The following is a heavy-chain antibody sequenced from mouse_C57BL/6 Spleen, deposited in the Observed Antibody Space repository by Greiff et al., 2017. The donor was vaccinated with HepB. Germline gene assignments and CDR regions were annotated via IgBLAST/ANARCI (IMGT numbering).Heavy chain of an antibody. CDR1: GYTFTSYW. D-gene: IGHD2-4*01. Sequence: VKLQQPGAELVKPGASVKLSCKASGYTFTSYWMHWVKQRPGQGLEWIGMIHPNSGSTNYNEKFKSKATLTVDKSSSTAYMQLSSLTSEDSAVYYCARNDYDDGYYAMDYWGQGTSVTVSS. V-gene: IGHV1-64*01. CDR3: ARNDYDDGYYAMDY. CDR2: IHPNSGST. J-gene: IGHJ4*01.